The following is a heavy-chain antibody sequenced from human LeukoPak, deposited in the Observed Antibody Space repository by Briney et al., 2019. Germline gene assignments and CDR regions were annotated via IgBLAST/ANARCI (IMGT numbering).Heavy chain of an antibody. J-gene: IGHJ5*02. Sequence: SETLSLTCTVSGGSISSSSYYWGWLRQPSGKGLEWIGSIYYSGSTYHNPSLKSRVTISVDTSKNQFSLKLSSVTAADTAVYYCARDYGGKVGNWFDPWGQGTLVTGSS. CDR1: GGSISSSSYY. D-gene: IGHD4-23*01. V-gene: IGHV4-39*07. CDR2: IYYSGST. CDR3: ARDYGGKVGNWFDP.